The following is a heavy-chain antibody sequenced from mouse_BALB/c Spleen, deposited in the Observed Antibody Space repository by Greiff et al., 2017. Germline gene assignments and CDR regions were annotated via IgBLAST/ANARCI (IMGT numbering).Heavy chain of an antibody. J-gene: IGHJ2*01. CDR2: IRNKANGYTT. Sequence: EVKLMESGGGLVQPGGSLRLSCATSGFTFTDYYMSWVRQPPGKALEWLGFIRNKANGYTTEYSASVKGRFTISRDNSQSILYLQMNTLRAEDSATYYCARSSYFDYWGQGTTLTVSS. V-gene: IGHV7-3*02. CDR1: GFTFTDYY. D-gene: IGHD1-1*01. CDR3: ARSSYFDY.